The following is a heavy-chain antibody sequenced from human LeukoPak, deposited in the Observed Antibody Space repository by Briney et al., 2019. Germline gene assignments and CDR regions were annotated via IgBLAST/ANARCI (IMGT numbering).Heavy chain of an antibody. V-gene: IGHV3-13*01. CDR2: IGTASDT. CDR1: GFTFSSFA. J-gene: IGHJ6*03. Sequence: GGSLRLSCAASGFTFSSFAMHWVRQATGQGLEWVSTIGTASDTYYPGSVEGRFTLSRHNAKNSLYLQMNRLTAGDTAVYYCARGPTRGKYYYMDVWGKGTTVTVSS. D-gene: IGHD1-1*01. CDR3: ARGPTRGKYYYMDV.